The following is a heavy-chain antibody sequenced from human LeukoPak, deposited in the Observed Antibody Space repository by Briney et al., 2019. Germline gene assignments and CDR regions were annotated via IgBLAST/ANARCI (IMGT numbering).Heavy chain of an antibody. Sequence: PGGSLRLSCAASGFTFSSYGMHWVRQAPGKGLEWVTFIRYDGSNKYYADSVKGRFTISRDNSKNTLYLQMNSLRAEDTAVYYCAVGAAYDYVWGCPFPFDYWGQGTLVTVSS. J-gene: IGHJ4*02. CDR2: IRYDGSNK. D-gene: IGHD3-16*01. CDR1: GFTFSSYG. CDR3: AVGAAYDYVWGCPFPFDY. V-gene: IGHV3-30*02.